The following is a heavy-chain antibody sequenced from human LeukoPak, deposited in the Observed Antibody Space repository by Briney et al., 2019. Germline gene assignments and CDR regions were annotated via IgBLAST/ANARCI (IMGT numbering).Heavy chain of an antibody. Sequence: SETLSLTCTVSGGSLSSGGYSWSWIRQPPGTGLEWIGYIYHSGSTYYNPSLKSRVTISVDRSKNQFSLKLSSVTAADTAVYYCARDRVTMVRGAHYYYGMDVWGQGTTVTVSS. D-gene: IGHD3-10*01. V-gene: IGHV4-30-2*01. CDR1: GGSLSSGGYS. CDR2: IYHSGST. J-gene: IGHJ6*02. CDR3: ARDRVTMVRGAHYYYGMDV.